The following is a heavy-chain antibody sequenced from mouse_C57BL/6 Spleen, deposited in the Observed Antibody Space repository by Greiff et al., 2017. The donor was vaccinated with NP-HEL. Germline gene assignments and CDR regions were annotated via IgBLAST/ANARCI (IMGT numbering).Heavy chain of an antibody. Sequence: VQLKESGGGLVKPGGSLKLSCAASGFTFSDYGMHWVRQAPEKGLEWVAYISSGSSTIYYADTVKGRFTISRDNAKNTLCLQMTSLRSEDTAMYYCARDYDGMDYWGQGTSVTVSS. V-gene: IGHV5-17*01. CDR1: GFTFSDYG. CDR2: ISSGSSTI. CDR3: ARDYDGMDY. J-gene: IGHJ4*01.